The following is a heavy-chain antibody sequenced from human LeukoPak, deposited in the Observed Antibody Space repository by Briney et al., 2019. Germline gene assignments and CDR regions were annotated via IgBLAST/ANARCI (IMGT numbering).Heavy chain of an antibody. CDR1: GYTFADYF. D-gene: IGHD1-26*01. J-gene: IGHJ4*02. CDR3: ARDVSSTPNWEFDY. V-gene: IGHV1-2*06. CDR2: INANSGVT. Sequence: ASVKVSCKTSGYTFADYFIHWVRQAPGQGLEWMGRINANSGVTEYEQKFQGRVTTTRDTSISTAYVEVNWLISDDTAIYYCARDVSSTPNWEFDYWGQGTLVTVSS.